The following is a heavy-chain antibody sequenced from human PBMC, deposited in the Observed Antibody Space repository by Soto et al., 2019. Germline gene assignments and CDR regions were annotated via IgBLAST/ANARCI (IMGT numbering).Heavy chain of an antibody. J-gene: IGHJ4*02. D-gene: IGHD2-2*01. Sequence: QIQLVQSGAEVKKPGASVQVSCKASGYSFRNFGINWVRQAPGQGLEWMGWINSYNGKTYYAQSLQDRVTMTTDTSTATAYLELRSLNSDDTAIYYCAKDRHPLSTYPFYLDSWCQGTLVTVSS. CDR2: INSYNGKT. V-gene: IGHV1-18*01. CDR1: GYSFRNFG. CDR3: AKDRHPLSTYPFYLDS.